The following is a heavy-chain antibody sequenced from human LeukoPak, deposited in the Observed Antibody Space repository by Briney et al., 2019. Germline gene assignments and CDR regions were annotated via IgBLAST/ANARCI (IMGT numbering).Heavy chain of an antibody. CDR3: ARWASSSSWYSFDY. V-gene: IGHV3-33*01. CDR1: GFTFSSSG. D-gene: IGHD6-13*01. Sequence: GGSLRLSCAASGFTFSSSGMHWVRQDPGKGLEWVAIIWYDGTNKYYGDSVKGRFTISRDNSKNTLYLQMNSLRAEDTAVYYCARWASSSSWYSFDYWGQGTLVTVSS. CDR2: IWYDGTNK. J-gene: IGHJ4*02.